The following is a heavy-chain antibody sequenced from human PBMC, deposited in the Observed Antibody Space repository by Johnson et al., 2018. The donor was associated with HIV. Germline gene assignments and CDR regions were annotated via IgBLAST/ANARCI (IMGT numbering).Heavy chain of an antibody. CDR2: IYSGGKT. J-gene: IGHJ3*02. CDR1: GFSFDDYD. D-gene: IGHD2-15*01. CDR3: ATPQEGYSAFDI. Sequence: VQLVESGGGVVRPGGSLRLSCAASGFSFDDYDMSWVRQAPGKGLEWVSVIYSGGKTYYADSVKGRFTISRDNSKNTLYLQMNSLRAEDTAVYYCATPQEGYSAFDIWGQGTMVTVSS. V-gene: IGHV3-66*02.